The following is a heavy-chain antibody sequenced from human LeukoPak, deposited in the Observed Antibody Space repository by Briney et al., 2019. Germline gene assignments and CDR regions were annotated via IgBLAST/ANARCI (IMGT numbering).Heavy chain of an antibody. CDR2: IYYTGIT. CDR3: GRGSFRCHSGNYGWYVDP. Sequence: PSETLSLTCTVSGGSISGQDWSLIRQPPGKGLEWIGYIYYTGITKYNPSPKSRVTISVDTSTNQFSLRLISVPAADAAVYYYGRGSFRCHSGNYGWYVDPWGQGTLVTVSS. J-gene: IGHJ5*02. V-gene: IGHV4-59*11. CDR1: GGSISGQD. D-gene: IGHD3-10*01.